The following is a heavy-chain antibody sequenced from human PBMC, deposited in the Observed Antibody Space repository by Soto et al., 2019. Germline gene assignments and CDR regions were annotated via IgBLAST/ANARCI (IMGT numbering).Heavy chain of an antibody. Sequence: GGSLRLSCAASGFTFSSYGMHWVRQAPGKGLEWVSVILYDGSNKYYADSVKGRFTISRDNSKNTLYLQMNSLRAEVTAVYYCARDRVYGAQRYFDYWGQGTLVTVSS. CDR3: ARDRVYGAQRYFDY. D-gene: IGHD4-17*01. V-gene: IGHV3-33*01. J-gene: IGHJ4*02. CDR2: ILYDGSNK. CDR1: GFTFSSYG.